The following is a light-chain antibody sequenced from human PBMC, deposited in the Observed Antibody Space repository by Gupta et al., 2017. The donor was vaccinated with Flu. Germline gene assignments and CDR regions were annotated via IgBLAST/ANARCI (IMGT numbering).Light chain of an antibody. CDR2: AAS. CDR3: QQSYSTPGT. V-gene: IGKV1-39*01. J-gene: IGKJ1*01. Sequence: PSSLSASVGDRVTITCRASQIVNTFLNWYQQKPGKVPKLLIYAASSLQSGVPSRFSGSGSETEYTLTISSLQPEDFATYYCQQSYSTPGTFGQGTKVDLK. CDR1: QIVNTF.